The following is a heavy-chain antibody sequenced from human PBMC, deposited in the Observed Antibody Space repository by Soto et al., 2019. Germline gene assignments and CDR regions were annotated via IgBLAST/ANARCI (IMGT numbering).Heavy chain of an antibody. Sequence: GESLKISCKGSGYSFTIYWISWVRQMPGKGLEWMGRIDPSDSYTNYSPSFQGHVTISADKSISTAYLQWSSLKASDTAMYYCXRRPGSSGSYYYYGMDVWGQGTTVTVSS. J-gene: IGHJ6*02. CDR2: IDPSDSYT. V-gene: IGHV5-10-1*01. CDR1: GYSFTIYW. D-gene: IGHD6-19*01. CDR3: XRRPGSSGSYYYYGMDV.